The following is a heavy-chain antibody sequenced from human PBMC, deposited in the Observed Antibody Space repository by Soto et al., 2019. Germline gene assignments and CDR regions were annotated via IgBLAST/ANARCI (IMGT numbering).Heavy chain of an antibody. Sequence: SETLSLTCSVSGGSINNSDWWNWVRQPPGKGLEWIGEISLSGKINYNPSLKSRVTISVDTSKNQFSLKLSSVTAADTAVYYCARHTPAISISDHWGQGTLVTVSS. V-gene: IGHV4-4*02. CDR1: GGSINNSDW. D-gene: IGHD2-15*01. CDR2: ISLSGKI. J-gene: IGHJ4*02. CDR3: ARHTPAISISDH.